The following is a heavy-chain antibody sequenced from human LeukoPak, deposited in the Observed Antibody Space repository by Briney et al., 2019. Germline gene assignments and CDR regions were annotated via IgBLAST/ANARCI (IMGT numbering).Heavy chain of an antibody. Sequence: GASVKVSCKASGYTFSTYDINWVRQAAGQGLEWMGWMNPNSGNTGYAQKFRGRLTITRIASISTAYMELSSLRSDDTAVYYRARTKPDNSEIYNWGQGTLVTVSS. CDR2: MNPNSGNT. V-gene: IGHV1-8*03. J-gene: IGHJ4*02. CDR3: ARTKPDNSEIYN. D-gene: IGHD3-22*01. CDR1: GYTFSTYD.